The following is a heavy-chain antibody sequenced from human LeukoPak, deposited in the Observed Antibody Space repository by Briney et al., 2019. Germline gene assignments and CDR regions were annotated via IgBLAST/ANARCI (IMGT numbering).Heavy chain of an antibody. J-gene: IGHJ6*02. D-gene: IGHD1-1*01. Sequence: GGSLRLSCAASGFTFSSYVMTWVRQAPGKGLEGVSYISSSGGTLYYADSVKGRFTISRDNAKNSLYMQMNSLRAEDTAVYYCAREGSSGTYYYGMDVWGQGTTVIVSS. CDR1: GFTFSSYV. V-gene: IGHV3-48*03. CDR3: AREGSSGTYYYGMDV. CDR2: ISSSGGTL.